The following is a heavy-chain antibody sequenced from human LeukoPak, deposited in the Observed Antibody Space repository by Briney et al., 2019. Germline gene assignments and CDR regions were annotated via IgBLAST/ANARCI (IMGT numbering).Heavy chain of an antibody. J-gene: IGHJ4*02. CDR3: ARGVGGAIFGVVIRHFFDY. CDR2: IYHSGST. V-gene: IGHV4-30-2*01. Sequence: SQTLSLTCAVSGGSISSGGYSWSWIRQPPGKGLEWIGYIYHSGSTYYNPSLKSRVTISVDRSKNQFSLKLSSVTAADTAVYYCARGVGGAIFGVVIRHFFDYWGQGTLVTVSS. CDR1: GGSISSGGYS. D-gene: IGHD3-3*01.